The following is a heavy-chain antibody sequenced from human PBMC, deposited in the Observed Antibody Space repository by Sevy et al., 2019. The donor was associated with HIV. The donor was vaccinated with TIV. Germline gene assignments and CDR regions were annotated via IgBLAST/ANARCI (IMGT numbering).Heavy chain of an antibody. D-gene: IGHD2-15*01. CDR2: ISYDGDDK. V-gene: IGHV3-30-3*01. Sequence: GGSLRLSCEASGFTFSNYAMHWVRQAPGKGLEWVALISYDGDDKYYADSVRGRFIISRENSRKTLYVQMNSLIAEDTAVYYCAKDGRYCSGGSCHSVGYFDSWGQGTLVTVSS. CDR1: GFTFSNYA. CDR3: AKDGRYCSGGSCHSVGYFDS. J-gene: IGHJ4*02.